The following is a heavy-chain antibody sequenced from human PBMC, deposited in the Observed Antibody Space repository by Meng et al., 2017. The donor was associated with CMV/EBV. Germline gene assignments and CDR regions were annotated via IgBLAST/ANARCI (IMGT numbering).Heavy chain of an antibody. Sequence: ESLKIPCAASGFTFDDYGMSRVRQAPGKGLEWVSGINWYGGSTGYAVSVKGRFTISRDNAKHSLYLQMNSLRAEDTALYYCAREAQLLRNNYYYYGMDVWGQGTTVTVSS. CDR2: INWYGGST. D-gene: IGHD2-2*01. CDR1: GFTFDDYG. J-gene: IGHJ6*02. V-gene: IGHV3-20*04. CDR3: AREAQLLRNNYYYYGMDV.